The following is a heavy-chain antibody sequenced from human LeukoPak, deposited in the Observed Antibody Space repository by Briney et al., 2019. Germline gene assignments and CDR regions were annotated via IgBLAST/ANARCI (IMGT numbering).Heavy chain of an antibody. Sequence: GGSLRLSCAASGFDFRAYGIHWVRQAPGKGLEWVSYDGSKKYYADSVKGRFTISRDNSKNTLYLQMNSLRGEDTAVYYCANLDTLITWGQGTLVAVSS. J-gene: IGHJ4*02. D-gene: IGHD3-22*01. CDR1: GFDFRAYG. V-gene: IGHV3-30*19. CDR2: YDGSKK. CDR3: ANLDTLIT.